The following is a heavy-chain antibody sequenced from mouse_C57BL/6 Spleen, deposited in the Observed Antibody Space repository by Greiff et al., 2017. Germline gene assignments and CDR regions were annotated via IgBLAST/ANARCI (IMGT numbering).Heavy chain of an antibody. J-gene: IGHJ2*01. V-gene: IGHV14-4*01. CDR3: TTVFYFDY. CDR2: IDPENGDT. Sequence: VHVKQSGAELVRPGASVKLSCTASGFNIKDDYMHWVKQRPEQGLEWIGWIDPENGDTEYASNFTGKATITADTSYNTAYLQLSSLTSEDTAVYYCTTVFYFDYWGQGTTLTVSS. CDR1: GFNIKDDY.